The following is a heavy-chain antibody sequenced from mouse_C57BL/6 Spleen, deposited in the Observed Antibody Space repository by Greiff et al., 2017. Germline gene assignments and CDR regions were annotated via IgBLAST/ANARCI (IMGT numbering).Heavy chain of an antibody. Sequence: QVQLQQSGAELVRPGASVTLSCKASGYTFTDYEMHWVKQTPVHGLEWIGAIDPETGGTAYNQKFKGKAILTADKSSSTAYMELRSLTSEDSAVYYCTRSYDYDRCAYWGQGTLVTVSA. CDR1: GYTFTDYE. J-gene: IGHJ3*01. V-gene: IGHV1-15*01. D-gene: IGHD2-4*01. CDR2: IDPETGGT. CDR3: TRSYDYDRCAY.